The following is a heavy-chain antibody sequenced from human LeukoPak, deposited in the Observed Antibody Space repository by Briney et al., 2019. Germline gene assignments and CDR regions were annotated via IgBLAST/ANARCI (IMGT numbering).Heavy chain of an antibody. D-gene: IGHD3-22*01. CDR3: AKAPYDSSVLDY. CDR2: ISYDGSNK. V-gene: IGHV3-30*18. CDR1: GFTFSSYG. Sequence: GRSLRLSCAASGFTFSSYGMHWVRRAPGKGLEWVAVISYDGSNKYCADSVKGRFTISRDNSKNTLYLQMNSLRAEDTAVYYCAKAPYDSSVLDYWGQGTLVTVSS. J-gene: IGHJ4*02.